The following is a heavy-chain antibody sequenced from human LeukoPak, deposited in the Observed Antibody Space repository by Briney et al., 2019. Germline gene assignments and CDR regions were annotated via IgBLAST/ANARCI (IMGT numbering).Heavy chain of an antibody. J-gene: IGHJ4*02. CDR3: AKDEFEDTSLVFDN. CDR2: IRYDGTNQ. D-gene: IGHD3-10*01. V-gene: IGHV3-30*02. CDR1: GFIFSKYG. Sequence: GGSLRLSCAVSGFIFSKYGMHWVRQAPGKGLEWVTFIRYDGTNQFYADSVKGRFTISRDNSKNTLYLQMNSLRPEDTAVYFCAKDEFEDTSLVFDNRGQGTLVTVSS.